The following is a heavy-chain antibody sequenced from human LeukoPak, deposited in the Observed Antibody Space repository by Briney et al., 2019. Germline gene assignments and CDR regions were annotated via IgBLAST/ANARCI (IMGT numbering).Heavy chain of an antibody. D-gene: IGHD1-14*01. CDR1: GYTFTGYY. J-gene: IGHJ6*03. Sequence: ASVKVSCKASGYTFTGYYMHWVRQAPGQGLEWMGIINPSGGSTSYAQKFQGRVTMTRDTSTSTVYMELSSLRSEDTAVYYCARSSGRSPNRDYMDVWGKGTTVTTSS. V-gene: IGHV1-46*01. CDR3: ARSSGRSPNRDYMDV. CDR2: INPSGGST.